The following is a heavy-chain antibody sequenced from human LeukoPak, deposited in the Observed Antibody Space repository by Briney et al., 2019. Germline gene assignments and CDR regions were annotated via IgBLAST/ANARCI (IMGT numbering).Heavy chain of an antibody. J-gene: IGHJ4*02. CDR1: GGSISSYY. CDR2: IYYSGST. CDR3: ARETAAPDLHFDY. D-gene: IGHD6-13*01. Sequence: SETLSLTCTVSGGSISSYYWSWIRQPPGKGLEWIGYIYYSGSTNYNPSLKSRVTISVDTSKNQFSLKLGSVTAADTAVYYCARETAAPDLHFDYWGQGTLVTVSS. V-gene: IGHV4-59*01.